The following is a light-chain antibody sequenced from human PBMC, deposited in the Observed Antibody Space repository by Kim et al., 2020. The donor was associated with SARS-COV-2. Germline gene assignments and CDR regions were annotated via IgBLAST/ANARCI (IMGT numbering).Light chain of an antibody. V-gene: IGLV2-23*02. CDR2: EVN. CDR3: CSSAGGRTLV. CDR1: SSDVGNYNL. J-gene: IGLJ2*01. Sequence: QSALTQPASVSGSPGQSITISCTGTSSDVGNYNLVSWYQKFPGKAPKLMIFEVNKRPPGVSNRFSGSKSGNTASLTVSGLQAEDEADYYCCSSAGGRTLVFGGGTQLTVL.